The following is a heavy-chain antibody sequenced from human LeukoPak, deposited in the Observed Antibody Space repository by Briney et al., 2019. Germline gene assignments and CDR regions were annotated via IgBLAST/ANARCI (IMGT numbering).Heavy chain of an antibody. CDR2: IIPIFGTA. CDR3: ARGPDCGGDCYSGGYDFDY. Sequence: SVKVSCKASGGTFSSYAISWVRQAPGQGLEWMGGIIPIFGTANYAQKFQGRVTITADEPTSTAYMELSSLRSEDTAVYYCARGPDCGGDCYSGGYDFDYWGQGTLVTVSS. CDR1: GGTFSSYA. V-gene: IGHV1-69*01. D-gene: IGHD2-21*02. J-gene: IGHJ4*02.